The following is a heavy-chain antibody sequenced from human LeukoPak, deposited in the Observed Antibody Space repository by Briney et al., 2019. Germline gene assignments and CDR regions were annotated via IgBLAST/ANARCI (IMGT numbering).Heavy chain of an antibody. V-gene: IGHV3-7*01. J-gene: IGHJ4*02. CDR2: IKQDGSEK. CDR1: GFTFSSYW. CDR3: ASGYYDSSGYLGYYFDY. D-gene: IGHD3-22*01. Sequence: GGSLRLSSAASGFTFSSYWMSWVRQAPGKGLEWVANIKQDGSEKYYVDSVKGRFTISRDNAKNSLYLQMNSLRAEDTAVYYCASGYYDSSGYLGYYFDYWGQGTLVTVSS.